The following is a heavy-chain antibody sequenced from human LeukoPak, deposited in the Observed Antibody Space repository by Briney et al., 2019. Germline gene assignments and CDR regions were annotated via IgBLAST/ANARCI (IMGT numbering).Heavy chain of an antibody. D-gene: IGHD6-19*01. V-gene: IGHV3-30-3*01. CDR1: GFTFSSYA. J-gene: IGHJ6*03. CDR2: ISYDGSNK. Sequence: PGGSLRLSCAASGFTFSSYAMHWVRQAPGKGLEWVAVISYDGSNKYYADSVRGRFTISRDNSKNTSYLQMNSLRAEDTAVYYCARVAVAYYYYYYHMDVWGKGTTATVSS. CDR3: ARVAVAYYYYYYHMDV.